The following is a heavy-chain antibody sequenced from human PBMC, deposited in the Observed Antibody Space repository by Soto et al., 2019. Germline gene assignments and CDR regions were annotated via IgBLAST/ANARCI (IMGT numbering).Heavy chain of an antibody. CDR2: ISGGSSVT. Sequence: GGSLRLSCTASGFTFSDYAMAWVRQAPGKGPEWVSTISGGSSVTYYGDSVKGRFTISRDNAKKTLFLQLNRLSAEDTATYYCAKVLSKNYYYPFDFWGQGTQVTVSS. CDR3: AKVLSKNYYYPFDF. D-gene: IGHD3-10*01. J-gene: IGHJ4*02. V-gene: IGHV3-23*01. CDR1: GFTFSDYA.